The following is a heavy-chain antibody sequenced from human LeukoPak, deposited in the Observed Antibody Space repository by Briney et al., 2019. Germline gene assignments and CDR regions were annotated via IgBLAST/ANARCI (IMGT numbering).Heavy chain of an antibody. Sequence: GGSLRLSCAASGFTFSSYGMHWVRQAPGKGLEWVAVIPYDGSNKYYADSVKGRFTISRDNSKNTLYLQMNSLRAEDTAVYYCAKDGGDSPGEREKGIDYWGQGTLVTVSS. J-gene: IGHJ4*02. D-gene: IGHD4-23*01. V-gene: IGHV3-30*18. CDR3: AKDGGDSPGEREKGIDY. CDR1: GFTFSSYG. CDR2: IPYDGSNK.